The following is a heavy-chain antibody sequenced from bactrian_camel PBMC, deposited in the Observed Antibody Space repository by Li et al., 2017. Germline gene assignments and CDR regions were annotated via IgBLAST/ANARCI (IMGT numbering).Heavy chain of an antibody. Sequence: VQLVESGGGLVQPGGSLRLSCAASGFTFSDHDMSWVRQTPGKGLEWVSTINSGGGTTYYADSVKGRFTISRDKAKNDTVYLQMTSLTPEDTAMYYCLADPSGAYFYTLKPLSESNYWGQGTQVTV. CDR1: GFTFSDHD. V-gene: IGHV3S40*01. CDR3: LADPSGAYFYTLKPLSESNY. D-gene: IGHD2*01. J-gene: IGHJ4*01. CDR2: INSGGGTT.